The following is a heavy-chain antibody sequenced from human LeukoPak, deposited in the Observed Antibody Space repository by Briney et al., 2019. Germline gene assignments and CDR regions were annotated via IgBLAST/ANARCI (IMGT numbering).Heavy chain of an antibody. CDR1: GFTFDDYG. D-gene: IGHD2-2*01. J-gene: IGHJ3*02. V-gene: IGHV3-20*04. CDR3: TRDARLDCSTTSCYGAFDI. CDR2: INWIGSST. Sequence: GXSLRLSCAASGFTFDDYGMSGVRQAPGKGGEEVSGINWIGSSTEYADSVKGRFIICRENEKNSLYLQISRLRAEDTPFYYCTRDARLDCSTTSCYGAFDIWGQGTMVTVSS.